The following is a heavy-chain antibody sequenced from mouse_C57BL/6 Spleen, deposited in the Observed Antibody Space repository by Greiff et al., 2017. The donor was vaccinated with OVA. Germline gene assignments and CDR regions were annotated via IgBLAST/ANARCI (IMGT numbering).Heavy chain of an antibody. J-gene: IGHJ2*01. CDR1: GYTFTSYW. CDR3: AREGGYGYDVYYFDY. D-gene: IGHD2-2*01. Sequence: QVQLQQPGTELVKPGASVKLSCKASGYTFTSYWMHWVKQRPGQGLEWIGNINPSNGGTNYNEKFKSKATLTVDKSSSTAYMQLSSLTSGDSAVYDGAREGGYGYDVYYFDYWGQGTTLTVSS. CDR2: INPSNGGT. V-gene: IGHV1-53*01.